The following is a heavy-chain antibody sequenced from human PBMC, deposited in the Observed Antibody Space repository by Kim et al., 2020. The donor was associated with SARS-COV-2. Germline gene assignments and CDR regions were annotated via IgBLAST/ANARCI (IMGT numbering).Heavy chain of an antibody. V-gene: IGHV3-11*05. CDR2: ISSSSSYT. CDR3: ARDRDPDGAAAGTGGAFDP. Sequence: GGSLRLSCAASGFTFSDYYMSWIRQAPGKGLEWVSYISSSSSYTNYADSVKGRFTISRDNAKNSLYLQMNSLRAEDTAVYYCARDRDPDGAAAGTGGAFDPWGQGTLVTVSS. D-gene: IGHD6-13*01. J-gene: IGHJ5*02. CDR1: GFTFSDYY.